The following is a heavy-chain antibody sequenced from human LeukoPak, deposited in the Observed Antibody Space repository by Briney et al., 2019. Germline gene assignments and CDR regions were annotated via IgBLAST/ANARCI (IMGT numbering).Heavy chain of an antibody. CDR1: GYSISSGYY. Sequence: PSETLSLTCAVSGYSISSGYYWGWIRQPPGKGLEWVSLISGDGGSTYYADSVKGRFTISRDNSKNSLYLQMNSLRTEDTALYYCAKGGELLGFDYWGQGTLVTVSS. V-gene: IGHV3-43*02. J-gene: IGHJ4*02. D-gene: IGHD1-26*01. CDR2: ISGDGGST. CDR3: AKGGELLGFDY.